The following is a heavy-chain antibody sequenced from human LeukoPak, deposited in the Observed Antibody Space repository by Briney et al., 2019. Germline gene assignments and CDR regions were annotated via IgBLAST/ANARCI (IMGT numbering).Heavy chain of an antibody. CDR2: IYTSGST. CDR1: GGSTSSGSYY. Sequence: SQTLSLTCTVSGGSTSSGSYYWSWIRQPAGKGLEWIGRIYTSGSTNYNPSLKSRVTISVDTSKNQFSLKLSSVTAADTAVYYCARVRYSSGWYYFDYWGQGTLVTVSS. V-gene: IGHV4-61*02. CDR3: ARVRYSSGWYYFDY. J-gene: IGHJ4*02. D-gene: IGHD6-19*01.